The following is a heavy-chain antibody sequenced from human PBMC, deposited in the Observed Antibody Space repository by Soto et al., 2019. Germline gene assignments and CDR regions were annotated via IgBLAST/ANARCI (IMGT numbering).Heavy chain of an antibody. CDR3: ARPVAPFYYYGMDV. CDR2: ISYDVNNK. V-gene: IGHV3-30-3*01. J-gene: IGHJ6*02. Sequence: QVQLVESGGGVVQPGRSLRLSCAASGFTFSTYAMEWVRQAPGKGLDWVALISYDVNNKYYADSVRGRFNISRDNSKNTLYLQLITLRPEDTALYFCARPVAPFYYYGMDVWGQGTTVTVSS. CDR1: GFTFSTYA.